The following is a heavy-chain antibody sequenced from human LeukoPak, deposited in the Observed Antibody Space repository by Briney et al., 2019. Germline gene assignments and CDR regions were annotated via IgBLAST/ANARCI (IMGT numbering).Heavy chain of an antibody. D-gene: IGHD1-26*01. J-gene: IGHJ4*02. CDR1: GGSISSYY. Sequence: SETLSLTSTVSGGSISSYYWSWIRQPPGKGLEWIGYIYYSGSTNYNPSLKSRVTISVDTSKNQFSLKLSSVTAADTAVYYCARGGGVVGATTWNYWGQETLVTVSS. CDR3: ARGGGVVGATTWNY. V-gene: IGHV4-59*01. CDR2: IYYSGST.